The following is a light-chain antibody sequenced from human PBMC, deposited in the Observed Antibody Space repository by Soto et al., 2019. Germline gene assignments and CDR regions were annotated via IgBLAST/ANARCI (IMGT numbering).Light chain of an antibody. CDR1: QSVSSSY. V-gene: IGKV3-20*01. CDR3: QQYGSSPLT. Sequence: EIVMTQSPATLSVSPGERATLSCRASQSVSSSYLAWYQQKPGQAPRLLMYGASSRATGIPDRFSGSGSGTDVSLTISRLEPEDFAVYYCQQYGSSPLTFGGGTKVDIK. CDR2: GAS. J-gene: IGKJ4*01.